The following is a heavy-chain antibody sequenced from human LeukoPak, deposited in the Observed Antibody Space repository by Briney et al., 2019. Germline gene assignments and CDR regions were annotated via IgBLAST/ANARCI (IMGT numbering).Heavy chain of an antibody. Sequence: GRSLRLSCAASGFTFSSYGMHWVRQAPGKGLEWVAAIWYDGSNKYYADSVKGRFTISRDNFKNMVYLQMNSLRAEDTAMYYCARDSDDDYGDPNWLDPWGQGTLVTVSS. CDR1: GFTFSSYG. CDR3: ARDSDDDYGDPNWLDP. CDR2: IWYDGSNK. J-gene: IGHJ5*02. D-gene: IGHD4-17*01. V-gene: IGHV3-33*01.